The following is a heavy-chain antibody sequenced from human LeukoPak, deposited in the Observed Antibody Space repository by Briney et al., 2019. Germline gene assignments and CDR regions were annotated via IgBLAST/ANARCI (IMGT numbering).Heavy chain of an antibody. J-gene: IGHJ4*02. CDR1: GFTFSSYG. CDR3: ARVGDFWSGYYHPFDY. CDR2: ISSSSSTI. D-gene: IGHD3-3*01. V-gene: IGHV3-48*01. Sequence: GGSLRLSCAASGFTFSSYGMHWVRQAPGKGLEWVSYISSSSSTIYYADSVKGRFTISRDNAKNSLYLQMNSLRAEDTAVYYCARVGDFWSGYYHPFDYWGQGTLVTVSS.